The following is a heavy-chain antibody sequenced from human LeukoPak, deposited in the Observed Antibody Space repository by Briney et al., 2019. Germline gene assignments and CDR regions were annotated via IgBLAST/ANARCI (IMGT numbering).Heavy chain of an antibody. Sequence: GGSLRLSCAASRFTFSSYSMNWVRQAPGKGLEWVSSISSSSSYIYYADSVKGRFTISRDNAKNSLYLQMNSLRAEDTAVYYCARGSYYDYVWGSYPNGYWGQGTLVTVSS. CDR2: ISSSSSYI. J-gene: IGHJ4*02. V-gene: IGHV3-21*01. CDR3: ARGSYYDYVWGSYPNGY. CDR1: RFTFSSYS. D-gene: IGHD3-16*02.